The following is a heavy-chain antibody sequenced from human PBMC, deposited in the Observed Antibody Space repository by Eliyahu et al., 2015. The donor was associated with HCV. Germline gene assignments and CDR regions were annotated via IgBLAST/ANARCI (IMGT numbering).Heavy chain of an antibody. D-gene: IGHD6-19*01. CDR2: IDTAGDT. V-gene: IGHV3-13*01. CDR3: ARGTNESSGYGLDV. Sequence: EVQLVESGGGLVQPGGSLXXSCAASGXTXSSYDMYWXRQVXGKGLEWXSAIDTAGDTYYPGSVKGRFTISRENAKNSLYLQMNSLRAGDTAVYYXARGTNESSGYGLDVWGQGTTVTVSS. CDR1: GXTXSSYD. J-gene: IGHJ6*02.